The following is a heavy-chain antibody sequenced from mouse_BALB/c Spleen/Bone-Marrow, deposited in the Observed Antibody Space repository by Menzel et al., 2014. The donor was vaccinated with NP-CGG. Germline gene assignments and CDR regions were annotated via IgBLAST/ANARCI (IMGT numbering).Heavy chain of an antibody. CDR1: GFNIKDTY. V-gene: IGHV14-3*02. CDR3: ARYRYYGSSGWDY. J-gene: IGHJ4*01. CDR2: IDPANGNT. Sequence: EVKLQESGAELVKPGASVKLSCTASGFNIKDTYIHWVKQRPEQGLEWIGRIDPANGNTKYDPKFQGKATITADTSSNTAYLHLSSLTSEDTAVYYCARYRYYGSSGWDYWGQGTSVTVPS. D-gene: IGHD1-1*01.